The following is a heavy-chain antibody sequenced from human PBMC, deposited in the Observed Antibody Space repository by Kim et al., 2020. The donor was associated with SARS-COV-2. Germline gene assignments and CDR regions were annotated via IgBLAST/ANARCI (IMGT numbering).Heavy chain of an antibody. CDR2: IQYSGST. Sequence: SETLSLTCTVSGGSISSGGHYWSWIRQHPGKGLEWIGYIQYSGSTYYNPSLKSRVTISVDTSKNQFSLKLSSVTAADTAVYFCARTVYSGFDGPFDYWG. CDR3: ARTVYSGFDGPFDY. V-gene: IGHV4-31*03. J-gene: IGHJ4*01. D-gene: IGHD5-12*01. CDR1: GGSISSGGHY.